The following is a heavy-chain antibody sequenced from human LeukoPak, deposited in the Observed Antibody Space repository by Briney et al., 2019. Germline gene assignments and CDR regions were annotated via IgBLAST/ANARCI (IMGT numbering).Heavy chain of an antibody. V-gene: IGHV3-23*01. D-gene: IGHD3-22*01. CDR3: AKADMRNYYDSSGYFL. CDR2: ISGSGGST. CDR1: GFTFSSYA. J-gene: IGHJ4*02. Sequence: GGSLRLSCAAYGFTFSSYAMSWVRQAPGKGLEWVSAISGSGGSTYYADSVKGRFTISRDNSKNTLYLQMNSLRAEDTAVYYCAKADMRNYYDSSGYFLWGQGTLVTVSS.